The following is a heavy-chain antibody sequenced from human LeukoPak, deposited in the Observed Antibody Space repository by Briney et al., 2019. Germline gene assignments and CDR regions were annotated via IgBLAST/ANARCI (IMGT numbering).Heavy chain of an antibody. J-gene: IGHJ4*02. D-gene: IGHD3-3*01. V-gene: IGHV4-39*01. CDR1: GGSISSSSYY. Sequence: SETLSLTCTVSGGSISSSSYYWGWIRQPPGKGLEWIGSMYYSGSTYYNPSLKSRVTISVDTSKNQFSLKLSSVTAADTAVYYCARQRVDFWSGYYPHFDYWGQGTLVTVSS. CDR3: ARQRVDFWSGYYPHFDY. CDR2: MYYSGST.